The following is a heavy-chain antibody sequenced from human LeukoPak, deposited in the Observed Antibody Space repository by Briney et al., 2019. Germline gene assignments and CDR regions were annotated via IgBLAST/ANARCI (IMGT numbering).Heavy chain of an antibody. Sequence: GGSLRLSCAASGFTFSSYWMHWVRQAPGKGLVWVSCIKSDGSSTTYADSVKGRFTISRDNAKSTLHLQMNSLRAEGTAVYYCARDSSSWYYDYWGQGTLVTVSS. CDR1: GFTFSSYW. J-gene: IGHJ4*02. CDR2: IKSDGSST. CDR3: ARDSSSWYYDY. V-gene: IGHV3-74*03. D-gene: IGHD6-13*01.